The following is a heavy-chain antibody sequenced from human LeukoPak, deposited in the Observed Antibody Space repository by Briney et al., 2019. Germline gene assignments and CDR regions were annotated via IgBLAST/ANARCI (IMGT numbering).Heavy chain of an antibody. J-gene: IGHJ5*02. D-gene: IGHD4-11*01. CDR3: ARRLPPGGWFDP. CDR1: GDSNSSGGYY. V-gene: IGHV4-31*03. CDR2: IYYSGST. Sequence: PSETLSLTCTVSGDSNSSGGYYWSWIRQHPGKGLEWIGYIYYSGSTFYNPSLKSRVIISADTSKNQFSLKLSSVTAADTAVYYCARRLPPGGWFDPWGQGTLVTVSS.